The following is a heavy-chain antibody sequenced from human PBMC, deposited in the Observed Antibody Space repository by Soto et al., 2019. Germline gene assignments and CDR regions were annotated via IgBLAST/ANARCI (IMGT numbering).Heavy chain of an antibody. CDR1: GGSISSYY. CDR2: IYDSGST. J-gene: IGHJ6*03. Sequence: QVQLQESGPALVKPSETLSLTCTVSGGSISSYYWSWIRQPPGKGLEWIGYIYDSGSTNYNPSLKSRVTISVDTSKNQFSLKLSSVTAADTAVYYCARDFVYQDYYYYMDVWGKGTTVTVSS. D-gene: IGHD2-2*01. CDR3: ARDFVYQDYYYYMDV. V-gene: IGHV4-59*01.